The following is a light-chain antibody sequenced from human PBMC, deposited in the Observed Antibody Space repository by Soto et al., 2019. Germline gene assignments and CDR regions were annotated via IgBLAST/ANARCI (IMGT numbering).Light chain of an antibody. V-gene: IGKV1-9*01. CDR2: SAS. Sequence: DIQFTQSPSVLSASVGDTVTTTCRASQALSNYLAWYQQKPGKAPDLLIYSASTLQSGVPSRFSGSGSETEFSLTIRALQPEDFATYYCQQLSRYPLTFGGGTKVDSK. CDR1: QALSNY. CDR3: QQLSRYPLT. J-gene: IGKJ4*01.